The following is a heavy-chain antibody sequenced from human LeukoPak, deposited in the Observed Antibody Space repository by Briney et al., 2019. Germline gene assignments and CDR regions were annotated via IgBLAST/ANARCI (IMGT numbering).Heavy chain of an antibody. Sequence: PGGSLRLSCEASGFSFNNYAMTWVGQAPGRRLEWVSGITGSGGSTYYSVKGRCTISRDNAKNTVFLKMSNLRAEDTAVYYCPNAGEYCPDGSCYSENYYFDYWRQGTMVTVSS. CDR1: GFSFNNYA. CDR2: ITGSGGST. J-gene: IGHJ4*02. D-gene: IGHD2-15*01. V-gene: IGHV3-23*01. CDR3: PNAGEYCPDGSCYSENYYFDY.